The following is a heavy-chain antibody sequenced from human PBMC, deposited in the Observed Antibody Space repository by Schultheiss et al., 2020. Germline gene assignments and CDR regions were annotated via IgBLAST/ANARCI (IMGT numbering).Heavy chain of an antibody. V-gene: IGHV4-30-4*01. J-gene: IGHJ4*02. CDR1: GGSISSGDYY. CDR3: ARGRRGGSSSWHKILPTDDY. CDR2: IYYSGST. D-gene: IGHD6-13*01. Sequence: SETLSLTCTVSGGSISSGDYYWSWIRQPPGKGLEWIGYIYYSGSTYYNPSLKSRVTISVDTSKNQFSLKLSSVTAADTAVYYCARGRRGGSSSWHKILPTDDYWGQGTLVTVSS.